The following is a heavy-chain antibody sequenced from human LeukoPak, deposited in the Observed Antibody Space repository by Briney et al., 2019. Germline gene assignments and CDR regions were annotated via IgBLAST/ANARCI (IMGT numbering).Heavy chain of an antibody. D-gene: IGHD3-3*01. Sequence: GSSVKVSCMASGGTFSSYAISWVRQAPGQGLDWMGGIIPIFGTANYAQKFQGRVTITTDESTSTAYMELSSLRSGDTAVYYCARSSGVVMDYYYYYMDVWGKGTTVTVSS. J-gene: IGHJ6*03. CDR2: IIPIFGTA. V-gene: IGHV1-69*05. CDR1: GGTFSSYA. CDR3: ARSSGVVMDYYYYYMDV.